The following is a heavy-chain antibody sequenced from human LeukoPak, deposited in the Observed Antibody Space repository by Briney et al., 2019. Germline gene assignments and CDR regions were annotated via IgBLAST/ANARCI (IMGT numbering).Heavy chain of an antibody. V-gene: IGHV4-34*01. CDR1: GGSFSGYY. Sequence: PSETLSLTCAVYGGSFSGYYWSWIRQPPGKGLEWIGEINHSGSTNYNPSLKSRVTISVDTSKNQFSLKLSSVTAADTAVCYCARGVHSSKDGVNWFDPWGQGTLVTVSS. D-gene: IGHD6-13*01. CDR3: ARGVHSSKDGVNWFDP. J-gene: IGHJ5*02. CDR2: INHSGST.